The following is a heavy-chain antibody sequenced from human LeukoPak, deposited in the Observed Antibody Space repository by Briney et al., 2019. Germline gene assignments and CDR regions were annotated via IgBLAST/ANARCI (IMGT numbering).Heavy chain of an antibody. Sequence: GASVKVSCKASGYTFTSYDINWVRQAAGQGLEWMGWMNPNSGNTGYAQKFQGRVTVARNTSISTAYMELSSLRSEDTAVYYCARGVPGTFTLGGSSWYGGTYYFDYWGQGTLVTVSS. V-gene: IGHV1-8*01. CDR1: GYTFTSYD. CDR3: ARGVPGTFTLGGSSWYGGTYYFDY. D-gene: IGHD6-13*01. J-gene: IGHJ4*02. CDR2: MNPNSGNT.